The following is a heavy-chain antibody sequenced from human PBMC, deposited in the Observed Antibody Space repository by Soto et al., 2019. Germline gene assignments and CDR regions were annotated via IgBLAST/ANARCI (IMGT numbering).Heavy chain of an antibody. Sequence: ASVKGSRKACGYTFTSYDMNWVRQATGQGLEWMGWMNPNSGNTGYAQKFQGRVTMTRNTSISTAYMELSSQRSKDTAVYYCAIVLLNVRPPPGAFDFWGQGTMVTVSS. D-gene: IGHD2-21*01. CDR3: AIVLLNVRPPPGAFDF. V-gene: IGHV1-8*01. CDR1: GYTFTSYD. J-gene: IGHJ3*01. CDR2: MNPNSGNT.